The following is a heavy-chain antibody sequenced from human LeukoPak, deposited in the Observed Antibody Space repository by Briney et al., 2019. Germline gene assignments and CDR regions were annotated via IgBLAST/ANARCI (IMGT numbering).Heavy chain of an antibody. CDR3: ARDPTGYCSSTSCYADYYYGMDV. CDR2: INAGNGNT. CDR1: GYTFTSYA. Sequence: ASVKVSCKASGYTFTSYAMHWVRQAPGQRLEWMGWINAGNGNTKYSQKFQGRVTITRDTSASTAYMELSSLRSEDTAVYYCARDPTGYCSSTSCYADYYYGMDVWGQGTTVTVSS. D-gene: IGHD2-2*03. V-gene: IGHV1-3*01. J-gene: IGHJ6*02.